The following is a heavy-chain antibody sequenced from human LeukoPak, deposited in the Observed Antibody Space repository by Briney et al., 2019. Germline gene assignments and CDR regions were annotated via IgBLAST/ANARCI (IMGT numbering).Heavy chain of an antibody. V-gene: IGHV4-39*07. J-gene: IGHJ4*02. CDR1: GGSISSRNYY. D-gene: IGHD6-6*01. Sequence: KTSETLSLTCTVSGGSISSRNYYWGWIRQTPGKGLEWIGSIYYSGSTNYNPSLKSRVTISVDTSKNQFSLKLSSVTAADTAVYYCARAREQLVSFDYWGQGTLVTVSS. CDR3: ARAREQLVSFDY. CDR2: IYYSGST.